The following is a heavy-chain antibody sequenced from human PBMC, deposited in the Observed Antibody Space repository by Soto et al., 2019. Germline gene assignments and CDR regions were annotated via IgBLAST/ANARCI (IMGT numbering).Heavy chain of an antibody. D-gene: IGHD5-18*01. V-gene: IGHV3-33*01. CDR3: ARDFSSYGPFDY. CDR2: IWYDGSNK. Sequence: GGSLRLSCAASGFTFSSYGMHWVRQAPGKGLEWVAVIWYDGSNKYYADSVKGRFTISRDNSKNTLYLQMNSLRAEDTAVYYCARDFSSYGPFDYWGQGTLVTVSS. CDR1: GFTFSSYG. J-gene: IGHJ4*02.